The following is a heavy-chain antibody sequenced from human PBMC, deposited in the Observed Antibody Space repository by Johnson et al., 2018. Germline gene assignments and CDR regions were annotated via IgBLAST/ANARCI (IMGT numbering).Heavy chain of an antibody. CDR2: INPSGGST. V-gene: IGHV1-46*01. Sequence: QVQLVQSGAEVKKPGASVEVSCKASGYTFTSYYMHWVRQAPGQGLEWMGIINPSGGSTSYAQKFQGRVTMTRDTSTGTVYMELSSLRPEDTAVYYCARGASPLVAFDIWGQGTMVTVSS. J-gene: IGHJ3*02. D-gene: IGHD6-6*01. CDR3: ARGASPLVAFDI. CDR1: GYTFTSYY.